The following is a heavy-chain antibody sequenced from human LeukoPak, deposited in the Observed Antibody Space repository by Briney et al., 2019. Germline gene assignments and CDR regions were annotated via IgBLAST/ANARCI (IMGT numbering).Heavy chain of an antibody. CDR1: GFTYGSYW. CDR2: IKQDGSEK. J-gene: IGHJ4*02. D-gene: IGHD3-10*01. V-gene: IGHV3-7*01. Sequence: QPGGSLRLSCAASGFTYGSYWMSWVRQAPGKGLEWVANIKQDGSEKNYVDSVKGRFTIPRDNAKNSLYLQMNSLRAEDTAVYYCARVGWFGELTRHPGGDYWGQGTLVTVSS. CDR3: ARVGWFGELTRHPGGDY.